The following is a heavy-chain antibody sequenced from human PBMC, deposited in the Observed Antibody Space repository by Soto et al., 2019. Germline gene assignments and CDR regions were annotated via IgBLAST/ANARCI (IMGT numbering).Heavy chain of an antibody. D-gene: IGHD6-6*01. Sequence: SETLSLTCSVSGGSVSYKTYYLSWIRQPPGKGLEWIGYIYYSGSTNYNPSLKSRVTISVDTSKNQFSLKLSSVTAADTAVYYCARDSRGYSSSSWHWFDPWGQGTLVTVSS. CDR2: IYYSGST. CDR1: GGSVSYKTYY. CDR3: ARDSRGYSSSSWHWFDP. V-gene: IGHV4-61*01. J-gene: IGHJ5*02.